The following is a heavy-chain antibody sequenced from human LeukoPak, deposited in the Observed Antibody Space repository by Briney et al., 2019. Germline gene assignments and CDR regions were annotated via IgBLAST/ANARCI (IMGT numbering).Heavy chain of an antibody. CDR2: INHSGST. Sequence: SETLSLTCAVYGGSFSGYYWSWIRQPPGKGLEWIGEINHSGSTNYNPSLKSRVTISLDTSKNQFSLNLSSVTAADTAVYYCARSPYSGAYGVWGQGTLVTVSS. J-gene: IGHJ4*02. CDR3: ARSPYSGAYGV. CDR1: GGSFSGYY. D-gene: IGHD1-26*01. V-gene: IGHV4-34*01.